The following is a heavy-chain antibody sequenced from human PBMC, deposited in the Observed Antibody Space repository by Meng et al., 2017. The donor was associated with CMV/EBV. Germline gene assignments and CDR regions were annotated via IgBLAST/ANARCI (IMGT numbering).Heavy chain of an antibody. CDR2: ISYDGSNK. J-gene: IGHJ5*02. V-gene: IGHV3-30*04. CDR1: GFTFSSYA. CDR3: ARDLGQRGYDFWSGYYTGNNWFDP. D-gene: IGHD3-3*01. Sequence: GESLKISCAASGFTFSSYAMHWVRQAPGKGLEWVAVISYDGSNKYYADSVKGRSTISRDNSKNTLYLQMNSLRAEDTAVYYCARDLGQRGYDFWSGYYTGNNWFDPWGQGTLVTVSS.